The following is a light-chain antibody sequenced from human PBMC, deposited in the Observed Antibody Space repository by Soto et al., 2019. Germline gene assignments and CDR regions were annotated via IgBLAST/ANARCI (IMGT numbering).Light chain of an antibody. CDR3: CSYAGRNNYV. CDR2: EVS. J-gene: IGLJ1*01. V-gene: IGLV2-8*01. CDR1: SSDVGGYKY. Sequence: QSALTQPPSASGSPGQSVTISCTGTSSDVGGYKYVSWFQQHPGKAPKLMICEVSKRPSGVPDRFSGSRSGNTASLTVSGLQAEDEADYYCCSYAGRNNYVFGTGTKLNVL.